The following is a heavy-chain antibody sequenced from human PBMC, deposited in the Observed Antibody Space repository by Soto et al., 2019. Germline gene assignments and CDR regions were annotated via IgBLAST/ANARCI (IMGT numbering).Heavy chain of an antibody. V-gene: IGHV1-24*01. J-gene: IGHJ6*02. CDR1: GYIFTNYA. CDR2: FDPGNGKT. Sequence: GASVKVSCKASGYIFTNYAIHWVRQAPGKRLEWMGGFDPGNGKTVYGQKFQGRVTVTKDTSTDTVHMELRSLKSEDTAVYYCATDVSGYNSGWYVHYGLDVWGQGTTVTVSS. D-gene: IGHD6-19*01. CDR3: ATDVSGYNSGWYVHYGLDV.